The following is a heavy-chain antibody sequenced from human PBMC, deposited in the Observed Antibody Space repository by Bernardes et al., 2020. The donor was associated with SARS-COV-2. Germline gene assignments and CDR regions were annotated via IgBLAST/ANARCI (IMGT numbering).Heavy chain of an antibody. Sequence: SETLSLICTVSGGSISSYYWSWIRQPPGKGLEWIGYIYYSGSTNYNPSLKSRVTISVDTSKNQFSLKLSSVTAADTAVYYCARGGGLRFGWFDPWGQGTLVTVSS. D-gene: IGHD3-3*01. CDR3: ARGGGLRFGWFDP. V-gene: IGHV4-59*01. J-gene: IGHJ5*02. CDR1: GGSISSYY. CDR2: IYYSGST.